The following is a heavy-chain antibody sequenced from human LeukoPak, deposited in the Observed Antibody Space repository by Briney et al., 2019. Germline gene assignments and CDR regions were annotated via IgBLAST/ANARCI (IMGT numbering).Heavy chain of an antibody. D-gene: IGHD3-22*01. CDR1: GYTLTELS. V-gene: IGHV1-24*01. CDR2: FDPEDGET. CDR3: ATVEAYYYDSSGYFPPFGY. Sequence: ASVKVSCKVSGYTLTELSMHWVRQAPGKGLEWMGGFDPEDGETIYPQKFQGRVTMTEDTSTDTAYMELSSLRSEDTAVYYCATVEAYYYDSSGYFPPFGYWGQGTLVTVSS. J-gene: IGHJ4*02.